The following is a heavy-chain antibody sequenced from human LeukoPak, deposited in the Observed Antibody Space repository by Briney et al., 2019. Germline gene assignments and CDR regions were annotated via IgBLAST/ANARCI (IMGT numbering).Heavy chain of an antibody. CDR1: GYTFTCYG. D-gene: IGHD5-12*01. CDR3: ARVRSGCNY. V-gene: IGHV1-18*01. Sequence: GASVKVSCKASGYTFTCYGISWVRQATGQGLEWMGWISAFNGNTNYATTLQGRVTMLTDTSTRTASMELSGLRSDDTALYYGARVRSGCNYWGQGTLVTVSS. J-gene: IGHJ4*02. CDR2: ISAFNGNT.